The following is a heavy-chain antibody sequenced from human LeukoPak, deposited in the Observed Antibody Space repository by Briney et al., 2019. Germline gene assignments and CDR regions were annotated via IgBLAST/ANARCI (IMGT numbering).Heavy chain of an antibody. CDR2: ISAYNGNT. D-gene: IGHD3-9*01. CDR1: GYTFTSYG. V-gene: IGHV1-18*01. CDR3: ARDYDVLTAYPPTQLFDP. J-gene: IGHJ5*02. Sequence: GASVKVSCKASGYTFTSYGISWVRQAPGQGLEWMGWISAYNGNTNYAQKLQGRVTMTTDTSTSTAYMELRSLRSDDTAVYYCARDYDVLTAYPPTQLFDPWGQGTLVTVSS.